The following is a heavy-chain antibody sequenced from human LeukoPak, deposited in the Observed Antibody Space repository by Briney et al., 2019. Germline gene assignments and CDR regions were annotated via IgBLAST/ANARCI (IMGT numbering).Heavy chain of an antibody. Sequence: TSETLSLTCAVSGGSISSDDWWSWVRQAPGKGLEWIGEIYHSGSTNYNPSLKSRVTISVDTSKNQFSLNLSSVTASDTAVYYCATGRYYYDSSGQFVPSRFDIWGQGTMVTVSS. CDR3: ATGRYYYDSSGQFVPSRFDI. D-gene: IGHD3-22*01. J-gene: IGHJ3*02. V-gene: IGHV4-4*02. CDR2: IYHSGST. CDR1: GGSISSDDW.